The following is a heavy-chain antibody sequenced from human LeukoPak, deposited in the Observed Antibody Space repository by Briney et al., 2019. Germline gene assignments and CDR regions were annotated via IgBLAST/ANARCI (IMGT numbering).Heavy chain of an antibody. J-gene: IGHJ3*01. V-gene: IGHV4-4*07. CDR2: IFTSGNT. CDR3: ATLRGDYYDSRAYDL. CDR1: GGSISSYY. D-gene: IGHD3-22*01. Sequence: NASETLSLTCTVSGGSISSYYWSWIRQPPGKGLEWIGRIFTSGNTDYNPSLKSRVFISIETSKNRFSLTLNSVTAADTAVYYCATLRGDYYDSRAYDLWGQGTMVIVSS.